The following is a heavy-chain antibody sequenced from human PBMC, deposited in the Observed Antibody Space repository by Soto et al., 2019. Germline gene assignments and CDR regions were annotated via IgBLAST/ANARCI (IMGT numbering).Heavy chain of an antibody. CDR2: ISYDGRDK. J-gene: IGHJ2*01. V-gene: IGHV3-30*01. CDR1: GLILSSDD. Sequence: GGSLRLSCTASGLILSSDDMPLVRRAPGKGLEWMSVISYDGRDKDYADSVKGRFTISRENSKNTLYLQMNILRAEDTAVYFCARVFFLMIRGGPRSSLCQETRFSDL. CDR3: ARVFFLMIRGGPRSSLCQETRFSDL. D-gene: IGHD3-10*01.